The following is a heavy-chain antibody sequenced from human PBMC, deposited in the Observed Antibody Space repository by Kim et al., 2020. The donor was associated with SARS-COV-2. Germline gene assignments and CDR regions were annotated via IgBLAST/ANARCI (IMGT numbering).Heavy chain of an antibody. CDR1: GFTFSSYG. CDR3: AKDQDNMAAAGATPFAFDI. CDR2: ISYDGSNK. V-gene: IGHV3-30*18. Sequence: GGSLRLSCAASGFTFSSYGMHWVRQAPGKGLEWVAVISYDGSNKYYADSVKGRFTISRDNSKNTLYLQMNSLRAEDTAVYYCAKDQDNMAAAGATPFAFDIWGQGTMVTVSS. J-gene: IGHJ3*02. D-gene: IGHD6-13*01.